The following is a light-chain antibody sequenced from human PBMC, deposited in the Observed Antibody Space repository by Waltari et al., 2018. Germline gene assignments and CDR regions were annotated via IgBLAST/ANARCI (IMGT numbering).Light chain of an antibody. J-gene: IGLJ3*02. CDR2: DVS. CDR3: SSYTGRNSWV. V-gene: IGLV2-14*04. Sequence: WYKQHPGKAPERMIFDVSKRPSGVSHRFSASASGDTASLTISGLQADDEGDYYCSSYTGRNSWVFGGGTKLTVL.